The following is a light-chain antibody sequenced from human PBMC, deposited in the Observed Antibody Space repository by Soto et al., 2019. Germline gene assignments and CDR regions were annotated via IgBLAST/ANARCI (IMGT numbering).Light chain of an antibody. CDR2: EVS. Sequence: QSVLTQPPSVSGSPGQSVAISCSGTSSVVGSYNRVSWYQQPPGTAPKVMIYEVSNRPSGVPDRFSGSKSGNMASLTISGLQAEDEADYYCSSFTSTSTYVFGTGTKVTVL. CDR3: SSFTSTSTYV. V-gene: IGLV2-18*02. J-gene: IGLJ1*01. CDR1: SSVVGSYNR.